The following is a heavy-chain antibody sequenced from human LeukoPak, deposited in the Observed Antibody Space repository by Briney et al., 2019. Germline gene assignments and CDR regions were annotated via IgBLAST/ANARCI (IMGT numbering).Heavy chain of an antibody. CDR3: AKELARGVPGGFDY. D-gene: IGHD3-10*01. J-gene: IGHJ4*02. V-gene: IGHV3-9*01. Sequence: GRSLRLSCAASGFTFDDYAMHWVRQAPGKGLEWVSGISWNSGSIGYADSVKGRFTISRDNAKNSLYLQMNSLRAEDTALYYCAKELARGVPGGFDYWGQGTLVTVSS. CDR2: ISWNSGSI. CDR1: GFTFDDYA.